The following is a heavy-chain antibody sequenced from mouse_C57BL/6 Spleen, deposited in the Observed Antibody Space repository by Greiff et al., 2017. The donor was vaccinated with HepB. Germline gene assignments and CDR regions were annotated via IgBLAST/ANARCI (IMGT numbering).Heavy chain of an antibody. CDR1: GYTFTDYY. V-gene: IGHV1-26*01. CDR2: INPNNGGT. Sequence: EVQLQQSGPELVKPGASVKISCKASGYTFTDYYMNWVKQSHGKSLEWIGDINPNNGGTSYNQKFKGKATLTVDKSSSTAYMELRSLTSEDSAVYYCARSRSPAPLDGYPFAYWGQGTLVTVSA. D-gene: IGHD2-3*01. CDR3: ARSRSPAPLDGYPFAY. J-gene: IGHJ3*01.